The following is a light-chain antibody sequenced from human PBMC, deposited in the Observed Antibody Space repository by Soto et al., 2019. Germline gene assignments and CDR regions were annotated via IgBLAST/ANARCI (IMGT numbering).Light chain of an antibody. J-gene: IGLJ3*02. CDR3: AVRDDSLSGHWV. V-gene: IGLV1-47*01. CDR2: RSD. Sequence: QSVLTQPPSASGTPGQRVTISCSGSSSNIGSNYVSWYQHLPGAAPKLLIYRSDQRPSGVPDRFSGSKSGTSASLAISGLRSEDEADYFCAVRDDSLSGHWVFGGGTKSPS. CDR1: SSNIGSNY.